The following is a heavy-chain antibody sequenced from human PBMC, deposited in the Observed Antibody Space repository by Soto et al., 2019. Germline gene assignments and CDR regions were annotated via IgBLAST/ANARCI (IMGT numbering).Heavy chain of an antibody. V-gene: IGHV5-10-1*04. CDR2: IDPSDSYT. Sequence: GESLKISCKGSGYSFTSYWISWVRQMPGKGLEWMGRIDPSDSYTNYSPSFQGQVTISADKSISTAYLQWSSLKASDTAMYYCARRVYYDRTYYFDYWGQGTLVTVSS. D-gene: IGHD3-22*01. CDR3: ARRVYYDRTYYFDY. J-gene: IGHJ4*02. CDR1: GYSFTSYW.